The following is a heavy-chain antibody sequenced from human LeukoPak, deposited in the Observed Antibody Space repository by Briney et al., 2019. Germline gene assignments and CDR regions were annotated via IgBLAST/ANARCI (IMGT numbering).Heavy chain of an antibody. CDR2: INHREST. D-gene: IGHD2/OR15-2a*01. CDR1: GGSLSGYY. J-gene: IGHJ5*02. V-gene: IGHV4-34*01. CDR3: ARGDSMFDP. Sequence: PSETLSLTCAVYGGSLSGYYWSWIRQPPGKGLEWIAEINHRESTNYNPSLKSRVTISVDTSKNQFSLKLSSVTAADTAVYHCARGDSMFDPWGQGTLDTVSS.